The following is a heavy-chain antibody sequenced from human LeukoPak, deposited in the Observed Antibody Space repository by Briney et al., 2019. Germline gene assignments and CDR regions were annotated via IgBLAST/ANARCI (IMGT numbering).Heavy chain of an antibody. V-gene: IGHV4-38-2*01. Sequence: SETLSLTCAVSDYSVSSDYSWAWIRQPPGKGLEWIGSIYHSGNNYYNPSLKSRVTMSPDASNNQISLNLTSVTASDTAEYFCAGFKSGTYYFDNWGQGTLVTVSS. D-gene: IGHD1-26*01. J-gene: IGHJ4*02. CDR1: DYSVSSDYS. CDR2: IYHSGNN. CDR3: AGFKSGTYYFDN.